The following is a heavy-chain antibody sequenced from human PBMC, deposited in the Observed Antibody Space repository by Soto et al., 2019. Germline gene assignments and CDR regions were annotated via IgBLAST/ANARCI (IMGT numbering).Heavy chain of an antibody. CDR2: IIPLLDIT. V-gene: IGHV1-69*09. CDR1: GGTFSSYA. Sequence: QVQLVQSGAEMKKPGSSVKVSCKASGGTFSSYAISWVRQAPGQGLEGMGAIIPLLDITHYAQNFQGRVTITADKSATAAYLELSSLRSEDTGVYYCAIDPGRELVGDYTYYGMDVWGQGNTLFVPS. CDR3: AIDPGRELVGDYTYYGMDV. D-gene: IGHD1-26*01. J-gene: IGHJ6*02.